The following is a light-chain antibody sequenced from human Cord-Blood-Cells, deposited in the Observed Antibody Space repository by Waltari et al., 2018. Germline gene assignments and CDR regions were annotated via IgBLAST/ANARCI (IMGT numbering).Light chain of an antibody. Sequence: DIVMTQSPLSLPVTPGEPASISCRSSQSLLHSNGYNYLDRYLQKPVQSPQLLIYLGSNRASGVPDRFSGSGSGTDVTLKISRVEAEDVGVYYCMQALQTPLTFGPGTKVDIK. CDR1: QSLLHSNGYNY. J-gene: IGKJ3*01. CDR3: MQALQTPLT. V-gene: IGKV2-28*01. CDR2: LGS.